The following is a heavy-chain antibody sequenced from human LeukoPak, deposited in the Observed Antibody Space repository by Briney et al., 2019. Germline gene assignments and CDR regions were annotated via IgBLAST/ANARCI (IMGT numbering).Heavy chain of an antibody. CDR3: AKDSKAVTGTGNIDY. D-gene: IGHD6-19*01. CDR1: AFTSDDYA. CDR2: ISWVGGSS. V-gene: IGHV3-43D*03. J-gene: IGHJ4*02. Sequence: PRRSLRPSCAPSAFTSDDYAMHWVRQAPGKGLEWVSLISWVGGSSYYADSVKGRFTNSRDNSKNSLYPQMNSLRAQDTALDYCAKDSKAVTGTGNIDYWGQGTLVTVSS.